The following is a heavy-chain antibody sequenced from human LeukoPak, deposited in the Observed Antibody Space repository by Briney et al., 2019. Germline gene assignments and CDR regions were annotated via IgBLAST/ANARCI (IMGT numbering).Heavy chain of an antibody. CDR1: GFTFSSYA. D-gene: IGHD2-15*01. Sequence: GGSLRLSCAASGFTFSSYAMSWVRQAPGKGLEWVSAISGSGGSTYYADSVKGRFTISRDNSKNTLYLQMNSLRAEDTAVYYCANLNLVAGIPGLDPWGQGTLVTVSS. V-gene: IGHV3-23*01. CDR2: ISGSGGST. J-gene: IGHJ5*02. CDR3: ANLNLVAGIPGLDP.